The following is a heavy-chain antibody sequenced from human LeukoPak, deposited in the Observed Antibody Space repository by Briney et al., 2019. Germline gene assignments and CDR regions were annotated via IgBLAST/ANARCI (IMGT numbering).Heavy chain of an antibody. J-gene: IGHJ6*03. Sequence: SETLSLTCTVSGGSISSSSYYWGWIRQPPGKGLEWIGSIYHSGSTYYNPSLKSRVTISVDTSKNQFSLKLSSVTAADTAVYYCAREECSGGSCYEWDYYYYMDVWGKGTTVTVSS. CDR3: AREECSGGSCYEWDYYYYMDV. D-gene: IGHD2-15*01. CDR1: GGSISSSSYY. V-gene: IGHV4-39*07. CDR2: IYHSGST.